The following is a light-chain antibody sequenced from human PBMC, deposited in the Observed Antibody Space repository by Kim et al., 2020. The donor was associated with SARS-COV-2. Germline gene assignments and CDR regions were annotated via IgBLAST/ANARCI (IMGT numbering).Light chain of an antibody. CDR2: GAS. CDR3: QQYHNWPRT. Sequence: VSPGERATPSGRASQSISSNLAWYQQKPGQAPRLLIYGASTRATGIPARFSGSGSGTEFTLTISSLQSEDFAVYYCQQYHNWPRTFGQGTKVDIK. V-gene: IGKV3-15*01. CDR1: QSISSN. J-gene: IGKJ1*01.